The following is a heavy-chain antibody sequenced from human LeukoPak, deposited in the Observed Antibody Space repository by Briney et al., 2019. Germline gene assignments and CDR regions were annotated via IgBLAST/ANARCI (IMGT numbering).Heavy chain of an antibody. CDR2: IYSSGNT. J-gene: IGHJ4*02. CDR3: AKSNGYGLIDY. CDR1: GASISSSNYY. Sequence: KSSETLSLTCAVSGASISSSNYYWGWVRQSPGKGLEWIGNIYSSGNTYYNASLKSRVTMYIDTSKNQFSLKLSSVTAADTAMYYCAKSNGYGLIDYWSQGTLVTVSS. D-gene: IGHD5-12*01. V-gene: IGHV4-39*01.